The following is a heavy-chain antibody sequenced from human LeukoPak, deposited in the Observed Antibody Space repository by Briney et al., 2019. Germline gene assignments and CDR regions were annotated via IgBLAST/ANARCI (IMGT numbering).Heavy chain of an antibody. CDR3: ARGSASNWPVDI. J-gene: IGHJ4*02. V-gene: IGHV1-69*01. D-gene: IGHD6-13*01. CDR1: GGSFSSYP. Sequence: SVKVSCKASGGSFSSYPISWVRQAPGQGLEWMGGITPVFGTAKYAQKFQGRVTIIADDSTTTAYLDLTSLKSEDTAVYYCARGSASNWPVDIWGQGTLVTVSS. CDR2: ITPVFGTA.